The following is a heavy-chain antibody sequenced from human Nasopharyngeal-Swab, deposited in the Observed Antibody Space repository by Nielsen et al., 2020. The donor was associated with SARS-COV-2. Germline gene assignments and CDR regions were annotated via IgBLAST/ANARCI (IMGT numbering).Heavy chain of an antibody. CDR1: GGTFISYA. V-gene: IGHV1-69*13. CDR2: IIPIFGTA. CDR3: AREQWLAKYYYYYGMDV. Sequence: SVKVSCKASGGTFISYAISWVRQAPGQGLEWMGGIIPIFGTANYAQKFQGRVTITADESTSTAYMELSSLRSEDTAVYYCAREQWLAKYYYYYGMDVWGQGTTVTVSS. J-gene: IGHJ6*02. D-gene: IGHD6-19*01.